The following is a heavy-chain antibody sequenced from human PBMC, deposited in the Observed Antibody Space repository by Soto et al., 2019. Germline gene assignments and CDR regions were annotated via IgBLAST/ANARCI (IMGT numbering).Heavy chain of an antibody. V-gene: IGHV4-59*01. CDR2: IYYSGST. CDR1: CGSISSYY. CDR3: ARGYTVPGYNWFDP. J-gene: IGHJ5*02. D-gene: IGHD3-16*02. Sequence: SETLSLTCTVSCGSISSYYWSWIRQPPGKGLEWIGYIYYSGSTNYNPSLKSRVTISVDTSKNQFSLKLSSVTAADTAVYYCARGYTVPGYNWFDPWGQGTLVTVSS.